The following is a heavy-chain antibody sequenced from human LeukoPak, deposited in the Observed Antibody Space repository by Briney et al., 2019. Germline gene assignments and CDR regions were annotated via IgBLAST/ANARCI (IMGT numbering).Heavy chain of an antibody. D-gene: IGHD2-15*01. V-gene: IGHV3-11*01. CDR2: IGSSGSTK. Sequence: GGSLRLSCAASGFTFSDYFMSWIRQAPGKGLEWISDIGSSGSTKYYADSVKGRFTISRDNSKNTLYLQMNSLRAEDTAVYYCAKALGYCSGGSCYRDYWGQGTLVTVSS. CDR3: AKALGYCSGGSCYRDY. CDR1: GFTFSDYF. J-gene: IGHJ4*02.